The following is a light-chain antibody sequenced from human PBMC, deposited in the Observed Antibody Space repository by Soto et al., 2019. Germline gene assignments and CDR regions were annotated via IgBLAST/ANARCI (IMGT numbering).Light chain of an antibody. J-gene: IGLJ1*01. V-gene: IGLV1-40*01. CDR2: INI. CDR1: SSNIGAGYD. Sequence: QSVLTQPPSVSGAPGQRVTISCTGSSSNIGAGYDVHWYQQLPGTAPKLLIFININRPSGVPDRFSGSKSGTSASLAITGLRAEDEADYYCSSYTSSITPYVFGTGTKLTVL. CDR3: SSYTSSITPYV.